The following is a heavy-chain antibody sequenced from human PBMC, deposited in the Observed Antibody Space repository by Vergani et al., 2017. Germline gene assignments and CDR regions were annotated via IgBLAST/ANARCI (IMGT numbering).Heavy chain of an antibody. Sequence: QVQLQESGPGLVKPSQTLSLTCTVSGGSISSGSYYWSWIRQPAGKGLEWIGRIYTSGSTNYNPSLKSRVTILVDTSKNQFSLKLGSVTAADTAVYYCARDLMAYYYDSSGSTLYWYFDLWGRGTLVTVSS. CDR2: IYTSGST. CDR3: ARDLMAYYYDSSGSTLYWYFDL. J-gene: IGHJ2*01. CDR1: GGSISSGSYY. D-gene: IGHD3-22*01. V-gene: IGHV4-61*02.